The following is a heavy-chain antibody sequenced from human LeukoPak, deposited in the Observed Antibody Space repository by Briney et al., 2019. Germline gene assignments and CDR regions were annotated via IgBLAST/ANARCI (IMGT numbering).Heavy chain of an antibody. D-gene: IGHD3-22*01. Sequence: GGSLRLSCAVSGITLSDYGMSWVRQAPGKGLEWVAGISDSGGRTNYADSVKGRFTISRDNPKNTLYLQMNSLRAEDTAVYFCAKRGVVIRVILVGFHKEAYYFDSWGQGALVTVSS. J-gene: IGHJ4*02. CDR3: AKRGVVIRVILVGFHKEAYYFDS. V-gene: IGHV3-23*01. CDR2: ISDSGGRT. CDR1: GITLSDYG.